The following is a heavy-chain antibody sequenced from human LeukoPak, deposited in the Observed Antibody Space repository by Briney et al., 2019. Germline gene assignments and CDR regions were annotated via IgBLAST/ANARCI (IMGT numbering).Heavy chain of an antibody. Sequence: GGSLRLSCAASGFTFSSYWMSWVRQAPGKGLEWVANIKQDGSEKYYVDSVKGRFTISRDNAKHSLYLQMNSLRAEDTAVYYCARPHLDLRTGFDYWGQGTLVTVSS. D-gene: IGHD3/OR15-3a*01. V-gene: IGHV3-7*01. J-gene: IGHJ4*02. CDR2: IKQDGSEK. CDR1: GFTFSSYW. CDR3: ARPHLDLRTGFDY.